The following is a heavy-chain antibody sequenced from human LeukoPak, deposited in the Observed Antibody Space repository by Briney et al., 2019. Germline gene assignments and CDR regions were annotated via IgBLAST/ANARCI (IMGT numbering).Heavy chain of an antibody. CDR2: ISSSSSTI. CDR1: GFTFSSYS. V-gene: IGHV3-48*01. D-gene: IGHD6-19*01. Sequence: GGSLRLSCAASGFTFSSYSMNWVRQAPGKGLEWVSYISSSSSTIYYADSVKGRFTISRDNAKNSLYLQMNSLRAEDTAVYYCARGGAQWLVHNNWFDPWGQGTLVTVSS. CDR3: ARGGAQWLVHNNWFDP. J-gene: IGHJ5*02.